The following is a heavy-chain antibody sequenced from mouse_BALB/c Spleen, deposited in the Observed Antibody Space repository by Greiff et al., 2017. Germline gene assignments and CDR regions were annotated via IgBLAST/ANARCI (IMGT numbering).Heavy chain of an antibody. CDR1: GYTFTSYW. Sequence: QVQLQQPGAELVKPGASVKMSCKASGYTFTSYWMHWVKQRPGQGLEWIGVIDPSDSYTSYNQKFKGKATLTVDTSSSTAYMQLSSLTSEDSAVYYCTRHIYYGNNGPFAYWGQGTLVTVSA. CDR2: IDPSDSYT. CDR3: TRHIYYGNNGPFAY. V-gene: IGHV1S127*01. D-gene: IGHD2-1*01. J-gene: IGHJ3*01.